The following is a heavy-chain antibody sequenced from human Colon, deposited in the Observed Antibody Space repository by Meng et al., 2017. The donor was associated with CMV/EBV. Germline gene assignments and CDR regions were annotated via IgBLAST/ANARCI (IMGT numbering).Heavy chain of an antibody. CDR2: VSGSGGST. Sequence: GGSLRLSCATSGFTFRNYGMGWVRQAPGKGLEWVSSVSGSGGSTYHADAVKGRFTVSKDNAEEIMYLQMNSLRAEDTGIYYCTRDRPREYCIGTNCYSNDYWGQGTLVTVSS. CDR1: GFTFRNYG. CDR3: TRDRPREYCIGTNCYSNDY. J-gene: IGHJ4*02. D-gene: IGHD2-21*02. V-gene: IGHV3-23*01.